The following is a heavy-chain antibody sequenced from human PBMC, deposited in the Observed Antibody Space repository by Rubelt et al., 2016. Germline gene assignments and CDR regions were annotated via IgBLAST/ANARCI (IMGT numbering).Heavy chain of an antibody. CDR3: ARGTYGSRSAYYYGMDV. CDR1: GYPFTTYG. CDR2: ISTFSGNT. V-gene: IGHV1-18*01. Sequence: QVQLVQSGAEVKRPGASVKVSCKASGYPFTTYGVTWVRQAPGQGLEWMGWISTFSGNTNYAQKFQGRVTLTTDTPTNTAYMERRSLRSDDTAVYYCARGTYGSRSAYYYGMDVWGQGTTVTVSS. J-gene: IGHJ6*02. D-gene: IGHD3-10*01.